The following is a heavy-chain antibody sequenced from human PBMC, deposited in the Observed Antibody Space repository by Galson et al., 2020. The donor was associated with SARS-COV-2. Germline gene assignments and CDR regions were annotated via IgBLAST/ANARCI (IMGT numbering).Heavy chain of an antibody. J-gene: IGHJ4*02. CDR2: IWYDGSNK. V-gene: IGHV3-33*06. CDR3: AKDRVRFLEWLPLQGGINDY. CDR1: GFTFSSYG. D-gene: IGHD3-3*01. Sequence: GGSLRLSCAASGFTFSSYGMHWVRQAPGKGLEWVAVIWYDGSNKYYADSVKGRFTISRDNSKNTLYLQMNSLRAEDTAVYYCAKDRVRFLEWLPLQGGINDYWGQGTLVKVSS.